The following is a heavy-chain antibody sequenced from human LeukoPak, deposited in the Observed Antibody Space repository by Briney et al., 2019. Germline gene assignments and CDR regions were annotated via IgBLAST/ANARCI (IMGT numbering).Heavy chain of an antibody. D-gene: IGHD3-10*01. J-gene: IGHJ5*02. CDR3: AKVSVRGVFVDWFDP. Sequence: GGSLRLSCAASGFTFDDYAMHWVRQAPGKGLEWVSGISWNSGSIGYADSVKGRFTISRDNAKNSLYLQMNSLRAEDTALYYCAKVSVRGVFVDWFDPWGQGTLVTVSS. CDR1: GFTFDDYA. CDR2: ISWNSGSI. V-gene: IGHV3-9*01.